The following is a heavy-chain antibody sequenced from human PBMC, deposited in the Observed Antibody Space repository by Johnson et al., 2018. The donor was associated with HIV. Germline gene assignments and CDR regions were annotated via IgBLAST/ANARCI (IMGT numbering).Heavy chain of an antibody. CDR1: GFTFSDYY. CDR3: ARDPELDYFNNRAFDI. V-gene: IGHV3-11*04. J-gene: IGHJ3*02. Sequence: QVQLVESGGGLVKPGGSLRLSCAASGFTFSDYYMSWIRQAPGKGLEWVSYISSSGSTIYYADSVKGRFTISRDNAKNSVFLHMDSLRAEDTAVYYCARDPELDYFNNRAFDIWGQGTMVTVSS. CDR2: ISSSGSTI. D-gene: IGHD3-22*01.